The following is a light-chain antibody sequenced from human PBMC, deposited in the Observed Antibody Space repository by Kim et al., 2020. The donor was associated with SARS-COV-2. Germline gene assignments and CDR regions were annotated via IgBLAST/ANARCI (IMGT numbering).Light chain of an antibody. Sequence: PPASISCRFSLSLVHSDANTFLCWLQQRPGQPPRLLIYKISNLFSGVPDRFSGSGAGTDFTLKISRVEAEDAFVYYCMQATQYPYTFGQGTNLEI. V-gene: IGKV2-24*01. CDR1: LSLVHSDANTF. CDR2: KIS. CDR3: MQATQYPYT. J-gene: IGKJ2*01.